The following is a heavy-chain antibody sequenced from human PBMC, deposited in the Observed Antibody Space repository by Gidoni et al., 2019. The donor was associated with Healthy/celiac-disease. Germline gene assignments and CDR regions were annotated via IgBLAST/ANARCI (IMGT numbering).Heavy chain of an antibody. CDR3: ARDNDYYDSSGYLDY. V-gene: IGHV4-31*03. Sequence: QVQLQESGPGLVKPSQTLSLTCPVSGGSISRGGYYWSWIRQHPGKGLEWIGYIYYSGSTYYNPSIKSRVTISVDTSKNQFSLKLSSVTAADTAVYYCARDNDYYDSSGYLDYWGQGTLVTVSS. D-gene: IGHD3-22*01. CDR2: IYYSGST. J-gene: IGHJ4*02. CDR1: GGSISRGGYY.